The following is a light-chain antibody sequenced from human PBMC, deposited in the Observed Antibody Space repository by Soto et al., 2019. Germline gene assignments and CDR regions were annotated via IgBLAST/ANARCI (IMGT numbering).Light chain of an antibody. CDR2: HAY. J-gene: IGKJ1*01. Sequence: DIQMTQSPSTLPASVGDRVTITCRASQSISNWLAWYQQKPGTAPKVLIYHAYNLQSGVPSRFSGSGSGTEFTLTIRNLESDDFATYYCKHYNSYSEAFGQGTKVDIK. CDR3: KHYNSYSEA. V-gene: IGKV1-5*01. CDR1: QSISNW.